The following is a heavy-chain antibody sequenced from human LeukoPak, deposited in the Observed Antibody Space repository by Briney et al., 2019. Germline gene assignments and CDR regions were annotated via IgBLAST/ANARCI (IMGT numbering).Heavy chain of an antibody. J-gene: IGHJ4*02. Sequence: GGSLRLSCAASGFTFSSYAMSWVRQAPGKGLEWVSAISGSGGSTYYADSVKGRFTISRDNSKNTLYLQMNSLRAEDTAVYYCAKDRVAVAGEVGGFDYWGQGTLVTVSS. D-gene: IGHD6-19*01. CDR3: AKDRVAVAGEVGGFDY. CDR1: GFTFSSYA. CDR2: ISGSGGST. V-gene: IGHV3-23*01.